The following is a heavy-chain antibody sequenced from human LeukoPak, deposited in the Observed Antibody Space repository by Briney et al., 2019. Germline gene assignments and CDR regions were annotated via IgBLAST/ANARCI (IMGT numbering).Heavy chain of an antibody. CDR3: TRDDHGNYFRYPY. J-gene: IGHJ4*02. D-gene: IGHD3-22*01. CDR1: GLTGSSNY. V-gene: IGHV3-66*01. Sequence: GGSLRLSYAPYGLTGSSNYVRSVRQAPGKGLEWVSVIYSGGSTYYADSVKGRFTISRDNSKNTLYLQMNSLRAEDTAEDYGTRDDHGNYFRYPYWGQGTLVTVSS. CDR2: IYSGGST.